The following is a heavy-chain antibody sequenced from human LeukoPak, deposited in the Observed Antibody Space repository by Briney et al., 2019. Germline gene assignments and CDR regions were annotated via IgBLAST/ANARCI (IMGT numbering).Heavy chain of an antibody. D-gene: IGHD3-10*01. Sequence: GGSLRLSCAASGFTFDDYTMHWVRQAPGKGLEWVSLISWDGGSTYYADSVKGRFTISRDNSKNSLYLQMNSLRTEDTALYYCAKGVLWFGEQTKEFYFDYWGQGTLVTVSS. J-gene: IGHJ4*02. CDR2: ISWDGGST. CDR1: GFTFDDYT. CDR3: AKGVLWFGEQTKEFYFDY. V-gene: IGHV3-43*01.